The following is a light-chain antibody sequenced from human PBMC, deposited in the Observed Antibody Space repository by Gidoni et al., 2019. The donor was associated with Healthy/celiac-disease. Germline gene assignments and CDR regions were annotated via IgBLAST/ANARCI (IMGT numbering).Light chain of an antibody. CDR1: SSNIGSNT. V-gene: IGLV1-44*01. J-gene: IGLJ3*02. CDR2: SNN. Sequence: QSVLTQPPSASGTTGQRVTIPCSGSSSNIGSNTVNWYQQLPGTAPKLLIYSNNQRPSGVPDRFSGSKSGTSASLAISGLQSEDEADYYCAAWDDSLNGWVFGGGTKLTVL. CDR3: AAWDDSLNGWV.